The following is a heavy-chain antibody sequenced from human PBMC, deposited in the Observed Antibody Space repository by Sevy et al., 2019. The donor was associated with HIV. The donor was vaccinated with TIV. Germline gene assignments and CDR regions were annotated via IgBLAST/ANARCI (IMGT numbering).Heavy chain of an antibody. Sequence: GVSLRLSCAVSGFTFSPYSMIWVRQAPGKGLEWVSYISGSNSNIYHVDSVKGRFTIPRDNAKNSLYRQMNSLRAEDTAVYYCARGVAALPGYYYGMDVWGQGTTVTVSS. CDR1: GFTFSPYS. V-gene: IGHV3-48*01. CDR2: ISGSNSNI. CDR3: ARGVAALPGYYYGMDV. D-gene: IGHD6-6*01. J-gene: IGHJ6*02.